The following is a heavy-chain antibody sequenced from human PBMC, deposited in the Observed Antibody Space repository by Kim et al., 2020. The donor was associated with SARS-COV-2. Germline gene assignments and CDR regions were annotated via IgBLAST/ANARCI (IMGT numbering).Heavy chain of an antibody. CDR1: GGSISSGSYY. J-gene: IGHJ6*02. V-gene: IGHV4-61*02. CDR3: ARDYGGNSRFELGMDV. CDR2: IYTSGST. Sequence: SETLSLTCTVSGGSISSGSYYWSWIRQPAGKGLEWIGRIYTSGSTNYNPSLKSRVTISVDTSKNQFSLKLSSVTAADTAVYYCARDYGGNSRFELGMDVWGQGTTVTVSS. D-gene: IGHD4-17*01.